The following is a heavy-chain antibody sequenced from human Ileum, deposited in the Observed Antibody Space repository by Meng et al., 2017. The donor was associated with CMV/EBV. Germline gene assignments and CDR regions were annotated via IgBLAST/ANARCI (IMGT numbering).Heavy chain of an antibody. V-gene: IGHV4-59*01. CDR3: ATVTGYDRGPTH. Sequence: SETLSLTCTVSGDSTTNYYCPWVRQTPGKGMEWIGFIYFTGSANYNPSLESRVTMSIDTPKNQFSLSLTSLTAADTAVYYCATVTGYDRGPTHWGQGTLVTVSS. J-gene: IGHJ4*02. D-gene: IGHD5-12*01. CDR1: GDSTTNYY. CDR2: IYFTGSA.